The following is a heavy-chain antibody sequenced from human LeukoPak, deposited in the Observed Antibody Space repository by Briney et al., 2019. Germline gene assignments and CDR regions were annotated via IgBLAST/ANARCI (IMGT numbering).Heavy chain of an antibody. Sequence: PGGSVSLFHARSAFTFIDHYVRWTRHPPGGGREWVSYIKNTGLTIYYDHSVTGQFTISRVHAKNSLYLQMNSLSTEDTAVYYCAGVISGRPHYYYYMDVWGKGTTVTVSS. CDR3: AGVISGRPHYYYYMDV. CDR1: AFTFIDHY. J-gene: IGHJ6*03. CDR2: IKNTGLTI. V-gene: IGHV3-11*04. D-gene: IGHD6-6*01.